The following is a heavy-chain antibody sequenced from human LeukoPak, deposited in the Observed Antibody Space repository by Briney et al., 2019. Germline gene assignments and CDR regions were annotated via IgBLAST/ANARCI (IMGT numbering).Heavy chain of an antibody. CDR3: ARHASSSRYLAV. Sequence: SETLSLTCTVSGGSISSYYWSWIRQPPGKGLEWIGYIYYSGSTNYNPSLKSRVTISVDTSKNQFSLKLSSVTAADTAVYYCARHASSSRYLAVWGQGTTVTVSS. V-gene: IGHV4-59*08. J-gene: IGHJ6*02. CDR1: GGSISSYY. CDR2: IYYSGST. D-gene: IGHD6-13*01.